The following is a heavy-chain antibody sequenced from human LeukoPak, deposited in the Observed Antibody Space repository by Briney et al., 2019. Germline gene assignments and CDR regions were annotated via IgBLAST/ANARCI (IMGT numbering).Heavy chain of an antibody. CDR2: IYSGGSA. CDR1: GFTVSSNY. V-gene: IGHV3-66*01. D-gene: IGHD6-19*01. Sequence: GGSLRFSCAASGFTVSSNYMSWVRQAPGNGLEWVSVIYSGGSAYYADSVKGRFTISRDNSKSTLYLQMNSLRAEDTAVYYCAREGAVGGVDYWGQGTLVTVSS. J-gene: IGHJ4*02. CDR3: AREGAVGGVDY.